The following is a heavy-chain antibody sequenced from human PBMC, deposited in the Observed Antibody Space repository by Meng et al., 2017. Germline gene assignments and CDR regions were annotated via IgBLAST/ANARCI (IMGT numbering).Heavy chain of an antibody. CDR1: GGSCSSHT. J-gene: IGHJ4*02. V-gene: IGHV1-69*08. Sequence: VQRVESGAELKTPGPSGKLSCNAPGGSCSSHTISWVRQAHGPALEWMGRISHIYGIANTAQKSQRRVTITAAKSTTKAQMALSSLTADDTAAYYYERDISGSGTFDHWGQGTLVTVSS. D-gene: IGHD3-10*01. CDR2: ISHIYGIA. CDR3: ERDISGSGTFDH.